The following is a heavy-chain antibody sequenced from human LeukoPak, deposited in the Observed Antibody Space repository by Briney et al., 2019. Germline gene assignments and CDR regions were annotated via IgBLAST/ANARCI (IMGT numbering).Heavy chain of an antibody. V-gene: IGHV3-74*01. J-gene: IGHJ1*01. CDR3: AGGYDSRY. Sequence: PGGSLRLSCAAPGFTFSTHWMQWVRQAPGKGLVWVSRIKSDGSSTAYADSVKGRFTISRDNAKNTLYLQMNSLRDEDTAIYYCAGGYDSRYWGQGTLVTVSS. D-gene: IGHD3-22*01. CDR2: IKSDGSST. CDR1: GFTFSTHW.